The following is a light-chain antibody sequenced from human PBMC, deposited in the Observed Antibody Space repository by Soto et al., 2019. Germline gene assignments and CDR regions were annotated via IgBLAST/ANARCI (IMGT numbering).Light chain of an antibody. V-gene: IGKV1-17*01. CDR3: QQSYSTPLT. J-gene: IGKJ4*01. CDR1: LRIRND. CDR2: AAS. Sequence: DIQMTQSPSSLPASLRDRVSITFRASLRIRNDLGSYQHKPGKAPKRLIYAASSLQSGVPSRFSGSGSGTEFTLTISSLQPEDFATYSCQQSYSTPLTFGGGTKVDI.